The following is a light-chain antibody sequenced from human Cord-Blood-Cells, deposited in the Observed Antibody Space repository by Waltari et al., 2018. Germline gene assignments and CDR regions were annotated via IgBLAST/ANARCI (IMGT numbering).Light chain of an antibody. Sequence: QSALTQPASVSGSPGQSITISCTGTSSDVGGYNYVSWYQQHPGKAPKLMIYDVSNRPSEVSNRFSGSKSGNTASLTISGLQAEDEADYYCSSYTSSSGYVFGTGTKVTVL. CDR1: SSDVGGYNY. CDR3: SSYTSSSGYV. J-gene: IGLJ1*01. CDR2: DVS. V-gene: IGLV2-14*03.